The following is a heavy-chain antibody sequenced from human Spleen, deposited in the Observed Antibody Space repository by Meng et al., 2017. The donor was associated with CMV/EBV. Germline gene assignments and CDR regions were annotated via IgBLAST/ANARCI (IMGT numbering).Heavy chain of an antibody. CDR2: IYFRGVT. J-gene: IGHJ4*02. V-gene: IGHV4-31*03. Sequence: TDSGASNTHGGYYGSWIRQHPERGLEWIGFIYFRGVTYYNPSLKSRITISVDASKRQFFLKLNSVTAADTAVYYCAKTDSREGGFDSWGQGTLVTVSS. CDR3: AKTDSREGGFDS. D-gene: IGHD1-1*01. CDR1: GASNTHGGYY.